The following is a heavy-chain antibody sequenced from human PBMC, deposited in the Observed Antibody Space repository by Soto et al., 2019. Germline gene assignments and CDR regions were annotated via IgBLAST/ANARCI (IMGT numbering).Heavy chain of an antibody. CDR3: ARADYEILTGSYAMDV. CDR2: VSTNGAT. CDR1: DDFISSYY. D-gene: IGHD3-9*01. J-gene: IGHJ6*02. V-gene: IGHV4-4*07. Sequence: SETLSLTCTVSDDFISSYYWNWIRQPAGKGLEWIGRVSTNGATNYNPSLESRVTMSVDTSKNQFSLKLTSVTAADTAVYFCARADYEILTGSYAMDVWGQGTTVTVS.